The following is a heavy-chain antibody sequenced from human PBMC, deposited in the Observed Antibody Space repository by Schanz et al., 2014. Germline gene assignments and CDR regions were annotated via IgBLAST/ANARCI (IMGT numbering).Heavy chain of an antibody. Sequence: QVQLVQSGADVKKPGASVKVSCTASGNTLSAYYIHWIRQAPGQGLEWMGWIDPNSGGTNYAQKFQGRGTITSDTSITTVYMQVNRLTSDDAAAFYCARTAAHDVWRGYIPHYAFDLWGQGTVVIVSS. CDR3: ARTAAHDVWRGYIPHYAFDL. CDR2: IDPNSGGT. J-gene: IGHJ3*01. CDR1: GNTLSAYY. V-gene: IGHV1-2*02. D-gene: IGHD3-3*01.